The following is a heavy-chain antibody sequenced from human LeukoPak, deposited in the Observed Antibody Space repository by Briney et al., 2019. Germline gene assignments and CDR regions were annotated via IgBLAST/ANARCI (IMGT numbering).Heavy chain of an antibody. CDR1: GGTFSSYA. CDR3: ARGTYCSSTSCYAVPFDY. CDR2: IIPIFGTA. V-gene: IGHV1-69*06. J-gene: IGHJ4*02. D-gene: IGHD2-2*01. Sequence: HWASVKVSCKASGGTFSSYATSWVRQAPGQGLEWMGGIIPIFGTANYAQKFQGRVTITADKSTSTAYMELSSLRSEDTAVYYCARGTYCSSTSCYAVPFDYWGQGTLVTVSS.